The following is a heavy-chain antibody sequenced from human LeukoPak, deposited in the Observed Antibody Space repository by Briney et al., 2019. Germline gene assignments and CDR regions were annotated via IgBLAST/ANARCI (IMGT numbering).Heavy chain of an antibody. J-gene: IGHJ4*02. V-gene: IGHV3-74*01. CDR2: INSDGSDT. CDR1: GFTFSSYW. CDR3: SRGLASGSSGC. Sequence: GGSLRLSCAASGFTFSSYWMHWVRQAPGKGLVWVSRINSDGSDTTYAASVKGRFTISRDNAKNKLYLQMNSLRADDTDAYYFSRGLASGSSGCWGQGTLVTVSS. D-gene: IGHD1-26*01.